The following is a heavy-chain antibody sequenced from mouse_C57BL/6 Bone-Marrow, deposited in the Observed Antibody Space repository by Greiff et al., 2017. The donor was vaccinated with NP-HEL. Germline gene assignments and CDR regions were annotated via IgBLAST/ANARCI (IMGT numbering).Heavy chain of an antibody. CDR3: TKGPEVYFDY. Sequence: VQLQQSGTVLARPGSSVKMSCKPSGYTFTSYWMHWVKQRPGQGLEWIGAIYPGNSDTSYNQKFKGKAKLTAVTSASTAYMELSSLTNEDSAVYYCTKGPEVYFDYWGQGTTLTVSS. J-gene: IGHJ2*01. D-gene: IGHD3-3*01. V-gene: IGHV1-5*01. CDR1: GYTFTSYW. CDR2: IYPGNSDT.